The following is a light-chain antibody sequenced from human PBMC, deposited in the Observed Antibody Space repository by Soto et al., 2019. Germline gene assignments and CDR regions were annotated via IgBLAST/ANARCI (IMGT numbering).Light chain of an antibody. V-gene: IGLV4-69*01. CDR1: SGPSSYA. CDR3: QTWGTGIRVV. CDR2: LNSDGSH. Sequence: QSVLTQSPSASASLEASVKLTCTLSSGPSSYAIAWNQQQPEKGPRYLMKLNSDGSHSKGDGIPDRFSGSSSGAERYLTISSLQSEDEADYYCQTWGTGIRVVFGGGTKLTVL. J-gene: IGLJ2*01.